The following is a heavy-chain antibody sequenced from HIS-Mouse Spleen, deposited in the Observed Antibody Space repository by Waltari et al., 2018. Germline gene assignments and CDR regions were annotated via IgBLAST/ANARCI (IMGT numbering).Heavy chain of an antibody. J-gene: IGHJ2*01. Sequence: QLQLQESGPGLVQPSETLSLTCTVPGRSIRSSSYYLGRIRPPPGKGLEWIGSIYYSGSTYYNPSLKSRVTISVDTSKNQFSLKLSSVTAADTAVYYCAREIPYSSSWYDWYFDLWGRGTLVTVSS. CDR3: AREIPYSSSWYDWYFDL. CDR2: IYYSGST. D-gene: IGHD6-13*01. V-gene: IGHV4-39*07. CDR1: GRSIRSSSYY.